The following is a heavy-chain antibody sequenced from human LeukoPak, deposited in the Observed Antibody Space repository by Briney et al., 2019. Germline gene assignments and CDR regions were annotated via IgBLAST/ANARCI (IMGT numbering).Heavy chain of an antibody. CDR3: GKTTAGYSSGQKPAWPVDY. J-gene: IGHJ4*02. Sequence: LTGGSLRLSCEASGFTFGSFAMYWVRQAPGKGLDWIAGIFGSSGSPHYADSVKGRFTISRDNSKNTVYLQINSLRAEDTAVYYCGKTTAGYSSGQKPAWPVDYWGQGTLVTVSS. CDR2: IFGSSGSP. CDR1: GFTFGSFA. V-gene: IGHV3-23*01. D-gene: IGHD5-18*01.